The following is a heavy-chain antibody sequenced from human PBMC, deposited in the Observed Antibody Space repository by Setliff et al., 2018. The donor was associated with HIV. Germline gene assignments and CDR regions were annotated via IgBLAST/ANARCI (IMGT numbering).Heavy chain of an antibody. Sequence: SETLSLTCIVSGDSIRGGDFYWTWIRQSPGKGLEWIGYVYWSGTTHYNPSLNGRVTISVDTSENQFSLKLDSLTAADSAVYYCARTTRHDGAAYDAFDLWGQGTLVTVSS. V-gene: IGHV4-30-4*01. D-gene: IGHD1-1*01. CDR2: VYWSGTT. CDR3: ARTTRHDGAAYDAFDL. CDR1: GDSIRGGDFY. J-gene: IGHJ3*01.